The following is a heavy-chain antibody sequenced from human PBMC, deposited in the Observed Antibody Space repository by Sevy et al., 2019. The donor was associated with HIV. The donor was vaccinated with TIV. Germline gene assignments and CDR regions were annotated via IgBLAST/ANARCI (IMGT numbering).Heavy chain of an antibody. D-gene: IGHD3-10*01. CDR2: ISYDGSNK. CDR1: GFTFSSYA. Sequence: GGSLRLSCAASGFTFSSYAMHWVRQAPGKGLEWVAVISYDGSNKYYADSVKGRFTISRDNSKNTLYLQMNNLRAEDTAVYYCASSYGSGNSDYYGMDVWGQGTTVTVSS. CDR3: ASSYGSGNSDYYGMDV. J-gene: IGHJ6*02. V-gene: IGHV3-30-3*01.